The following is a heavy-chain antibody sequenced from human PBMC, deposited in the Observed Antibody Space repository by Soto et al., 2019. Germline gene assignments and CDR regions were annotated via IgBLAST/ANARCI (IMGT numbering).Heavy chain of an antibody. J-gene: IGHJ5*02. V-gene: IGHV1-69*13. D-gene: IGHD2-8*01. CDR2: IIPIFGTA. Sequence: SVKVSCKASGGTFSSYAISWVRQAPGQGLEWMGGIIPIFGTANYAQKFQGRVTITADESTSTAYMELSSLRSEDTAVYYCARAFSGPFCTNLSCPNWFDTWGQGTLVTVSS. CDR3: ARAFSGPFCTNLSCPNWFDT. CDR1: GGTFSSYA.